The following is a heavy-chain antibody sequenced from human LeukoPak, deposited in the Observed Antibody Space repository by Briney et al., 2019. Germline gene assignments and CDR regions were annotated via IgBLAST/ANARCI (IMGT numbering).Heavy chain of an antibody. J-gene: IGHJ2*01. D-gene: IGHD2-15*01. Sequence: GGPLRFSYAASGFTFSSYSMNGFRQAPGKGLKWFSAISGSGRNTYSVDSVMARFTISRDSHDNTLFLHMSRLRTEDTAMYYCAKSVGFHPMSNFDLWGGGTLVVVSA. CDR3: AKSVGFHPMSNFDL. V-gene: IGHV3-23*01. CDR1: GFTFSSYS. CDR2: ISGSGRNT.